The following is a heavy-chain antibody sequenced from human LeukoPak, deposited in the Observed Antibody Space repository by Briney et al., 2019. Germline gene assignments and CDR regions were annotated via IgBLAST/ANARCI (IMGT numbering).Heavy chain of an antibody. D-gene: IGHD5-18*01. CDR3: ARVGYSYGYGY. J-gene: IGHJ4*02. CDR2: INHSGST. V-gene: IGHV4-34*01. Sequence: SETLSLTCAVYGGSFSGYYWSWIRQPPGKGLEWIGEINHSGSTNYNPSLKSRVTISVDTSKNQLSLKLSSVTAADTAVYYCARVGYSYGYGYWGQGTLVTVSS. CDR1: GGSFSGYY.